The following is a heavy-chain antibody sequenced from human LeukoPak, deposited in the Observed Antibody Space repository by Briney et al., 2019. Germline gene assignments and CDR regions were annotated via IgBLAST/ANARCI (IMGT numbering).Heavy chain of an antibody. CDR3: ARVLPTSGELSPYFDY. D-gene: IGHD3-16*02. V-gene: IGHV4-59*12. CDR2: IYYSGST. Sequence: SETLSLTCTVSGGSISIYYWSWIRQPPGKGLEWIGYIYYSGSTNYNPSLKSRVTISVDTSKNQFSLKLSSVTAADTAVYYCARVLPTSGELSPYFDYWGQGTLVTVSS. J-gene: IGHJ4*02. CDR1: GGSISIYY.